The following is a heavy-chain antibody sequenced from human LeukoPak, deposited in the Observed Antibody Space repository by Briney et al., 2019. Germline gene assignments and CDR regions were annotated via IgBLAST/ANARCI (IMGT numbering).Heavy chain of an antibody. D-gene: IGHD4-17*01. CDR2: ISSSSSYI. Sequence: GGSLRLSCAASGFSFTPYAMSWVRQAPGKGLEWVSSISSSSSYIYYADSVKGRFTISRDNAKNSLYLQMNSLRAEDTAVYYCASEYYNDYGDYAGFDYWGQGTLVTVSS. V-gene: IGHV3-21*01. CDR3: ASEYYNDYGDYAGFDY. J-gene: IGHJ4*02. CDR1: GFSFTPYA.